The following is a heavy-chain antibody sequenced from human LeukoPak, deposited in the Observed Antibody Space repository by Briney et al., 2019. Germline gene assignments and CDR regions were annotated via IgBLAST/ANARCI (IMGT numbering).Heavy chain of an antibody. V-gene: IGHV3-21*01. CDR2: ISSSSSYI. CDR3: ARDYSSGWYYFDY. J-gene: IGHJ4*02. D-gene: IGHD6-19*01. Sequence: GGSLRLSCAASGFTFSSYSMNWVSQAPGKGLEWVSSISSSSSYIYYADSVKGRFTISRDNAKNSLYLQMNSLRAEDTAVYYCARDYSSGWYYFDYWGQGTLVTVSS. CDR1: GFTFSSYS.